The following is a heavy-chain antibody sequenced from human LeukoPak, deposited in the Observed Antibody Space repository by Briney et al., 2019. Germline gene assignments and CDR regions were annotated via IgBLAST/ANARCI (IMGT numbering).Heavy chain of an antibody. CDR3: AKDKWLLQGYFEY. J-gene: IGHJ4*02. CDR2: IWYDGSNK. CDR1: GFTFSSYG. D-gene: IGHD3-22*01. Sequence: GGSLRLSCAASGFTFSSYGMHWVRQAPGKGLEWVAVIWYDGSNKYYADSVKGRFTISRDNSKNTLYLQMNSLRAEDTAVYYCAKDKWLLQGYFEYWGQGTLVTVSS. V-gene: IGHV3-33*06.